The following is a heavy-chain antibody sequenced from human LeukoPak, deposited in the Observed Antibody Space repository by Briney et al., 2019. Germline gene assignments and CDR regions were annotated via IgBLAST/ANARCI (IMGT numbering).Heavy chain of an antibody. D-gene: IGHD4-17*01. J-gene: IGHJ4*02. CDR3: TSLDYGDYNYFDY. CDR2: IRSKANNYAT. V-gene: IGHV3-73*01. CDR1: GFTFSGSA. Sequence: GGSLRLSCAASGFTFSGSAMHWVRQASGKGLEWVGRIRSKANNYATSYAASVKGWFTISRDDSKNTAYLQMNSLKTEDTAVYYCTSLDYGDYNYFDYWGQGTLVTVSS.